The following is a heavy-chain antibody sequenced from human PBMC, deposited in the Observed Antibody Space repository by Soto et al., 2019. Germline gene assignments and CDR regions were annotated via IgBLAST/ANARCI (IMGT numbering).Heavy chain of an antibody. CDR2: ISYDGSNK. D-gene: IGHD3-10*01. CDR3: ARGSAVLLWFGELRPYYYGMDV. V-gene: IGHV3-30-3*01. Sequence: GGSLRLSCAASGFTFSSYAMHWVRQAPGKGLEWVAVISYDGSNKYYADSVKGRFTISRDNSKNTLYLQMNSLRAEDTAVYYCARGSAVLLWFGELRPYYYGMDVWGQGTTVTVSS. CDR1: GFTFSSYA. J-gene: IGHJ6*02.